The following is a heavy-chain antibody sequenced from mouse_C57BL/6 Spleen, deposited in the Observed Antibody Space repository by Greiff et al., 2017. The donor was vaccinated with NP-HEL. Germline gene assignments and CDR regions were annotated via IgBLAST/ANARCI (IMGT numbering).Heavy chain of an antibody. V-gene: IGHV1-52*01. D-gene: IGHD2-2*01. CDR2: IDPSDSET. CDR3: ARSGGYDGYFDY. J-gene: IGHJ2*01. Sequence: QVQLQQPGAELVRPGSSVKLSCKASGYTFTSYWMHWVKQRPIQGLEWIGNIDPSDSETHYNQKFKDKATLTVDKSSSTAYMQLSSLTSEDSAVYYCARSGGYDGYFDYWGQGTTLTVSS. CDR1: GYTFTSYW.